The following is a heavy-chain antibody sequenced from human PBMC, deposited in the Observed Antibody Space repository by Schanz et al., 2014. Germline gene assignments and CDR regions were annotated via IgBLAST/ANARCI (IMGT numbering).Heavy chain of an antibody. CDR1: GNTLSAYY. Sequence: QVQLVQSGADVKKPGASVKVSCKASGNTLSAYYIHWIRQAPGQGLEWMGWIDPNSGGTNYAQKCQGRDTVTSDTSISTVYMEMNSLTYNDTAGFYCARTASHDVWRGYIPHYAFDLWGQGTVVIVSS. D-gene: IGHD3-3*01. V-gene: IGHV1-2*02. CDR2: IDPNSGGT. J-gene: IGHJ3*01. CDR3: ARTASHDVWRGYIPHYAFDL.